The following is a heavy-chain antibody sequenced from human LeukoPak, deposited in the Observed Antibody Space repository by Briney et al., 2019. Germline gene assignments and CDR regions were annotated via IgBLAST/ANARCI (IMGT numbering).Heavy chain of an antibody. Sequence: GGSLRLSCAASGFTVSSNYMSWVRQAPGKGLEWVSVIYSGSSTYYADSVKGRFTISRDNSKNTLYLQMNSLRAEDTAVYYCAKDSPGPGYYMDVWGKGTTVTVSS. J-gene: IGHJ6*03. CDR3: AKDSPGPGYYMDV. D-gene: IGHD2-2*01. CDR2: IYSGSST. V-gene: IGHV3-53*05. CDR1: GFTVSSNY.